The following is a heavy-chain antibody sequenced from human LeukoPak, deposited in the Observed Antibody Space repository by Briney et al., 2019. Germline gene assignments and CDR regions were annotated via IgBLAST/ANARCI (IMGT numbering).Heavy chain of an antibody. D-gene: IGHD1-26*01. CDR1: GFTFSSYA. V-gene: IGHV3-33*08. J-gene: IGHJ4*02. CDR2: IWYDENNK. CDR3: ASRQVGGNASPDY. Sequence: GGSLRLSCAASGFTFSSYAMHWVRQAPGKGLEWVAVIWYDENNKYYPAPVKGRFTISRDKAKNTLYLQMSSLRAEDTAVYYCASRQVGGNASPDYWGQGTLVTVSS.